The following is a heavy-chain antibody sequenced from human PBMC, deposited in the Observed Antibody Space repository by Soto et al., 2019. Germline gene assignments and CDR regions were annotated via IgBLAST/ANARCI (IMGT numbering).Heavy chain of an antibody. Sequence: QVQLVQSGSEVKKPGSSVRVSCKASGGSVSNSAISWLRQAPGQGLEWMGGIIPIFGPAIYARKFQGRFTMSADESTGTAYMELNNVRSDDTAVYYCGRGSSLAKVESWGEGTLVTVSS. D-gene: IGHD6-6*01. CDR3: GRGSSLAKVES. J-gene: IGHJ4*02. CDR1: GGSVSNSA. CDR2: IIPIFGPA. V-gene: IGHV1-69*01.